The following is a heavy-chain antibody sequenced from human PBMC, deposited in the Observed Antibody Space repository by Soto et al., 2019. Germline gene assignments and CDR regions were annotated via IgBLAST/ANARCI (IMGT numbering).Heavy chain of an antibody. D-gene: IGHD3-3*01. CDR1: GGSISSSSYY. Sequence: SETLSLTCTVSGGSISSSSYYWGWIRQPPGKGLEWIGSIYYSGSTYYNPSLKSRVTISVDTSKNQFSLKLSSVTAADTAVYYCAAYYDFWSGYKGYYSLATDGMDVWGQGTTVTVSS. CDR3: AAYYDFWSGYKGYYSLATDGMDV. CDR2: IYYSGST. V-gene: IGHV4-39*01. J-gene: IGHJ6*02.